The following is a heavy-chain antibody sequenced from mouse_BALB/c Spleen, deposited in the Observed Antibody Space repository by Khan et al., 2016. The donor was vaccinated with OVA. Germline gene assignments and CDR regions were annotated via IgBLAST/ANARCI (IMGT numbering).Heavy chain of an antibody. J-gene: IGHJ3*01. CDR1: GFNIKDYY. CDR2: IDPENGNI. Sequence: VQLQQPGAELVRPGALVKLSCKASGFNIKDYYLHWVKQRPEQGLEWIGWIDPENGNIVYDPKFPGKASITSDTSSNTAYLQLSSLTSEDTAVYYCARSGYFAWFAYWGQGTLVTVSA. V-gene: IGHV14-1*02. CDR3: ARSGYFAWFAY.